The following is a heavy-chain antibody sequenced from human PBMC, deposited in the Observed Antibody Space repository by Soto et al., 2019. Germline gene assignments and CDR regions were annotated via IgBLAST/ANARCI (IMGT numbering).Heavy chain of an antibody. CDR3: AGPPERYYYYYMDA. CDR1: GGTFSSYA. V-gene: IGHV1-69*12. J-gene: IGHJ6*02. CDR2: IIPIFGTA. Sequence: QVQLVQSGAEVKKPGSSVKVSCKASGGTFSSYAISWVRQAPGQGLEWMGGIIPIFGTANYAQKFQGRVHITADESTSTAYMELSSLRSEDTALYYCAGPPERYYYYYMDAWAQGTTVAVSS.